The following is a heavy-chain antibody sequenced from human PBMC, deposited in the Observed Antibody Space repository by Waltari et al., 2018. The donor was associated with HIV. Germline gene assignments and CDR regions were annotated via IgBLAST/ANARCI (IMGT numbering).Heavy chain of an antibody. D-gene: IGHD1-26*01. CDR1: GGPISRGSYY. CDR3: ARTSGSRIFDAFDI. J-gene: IGHJ3*02. CDR2: IYTSGST. V-gene: IGHV4-61*02. Sequence: QVQLQESGPGLVKPSQTPSLTCTVSGGPISRGSYYWCRIRQPAGKGLEWIGRIYTSGSTNYNPSLKSRVTISVDTSKNQFSLKLSSVTAADTAVYYCARTSGSRIFDAFDIWGQGTMVTVSS.